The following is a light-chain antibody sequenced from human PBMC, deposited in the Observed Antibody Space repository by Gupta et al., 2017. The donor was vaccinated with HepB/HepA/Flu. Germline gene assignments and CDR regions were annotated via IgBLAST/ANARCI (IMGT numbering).Light chain of an antibody. J-gene: IGKJ1*01. V-gene: IGKV4-1*01. CDR3: QQYYTTLWT. CDR2: WAS. CDR1: QSVLNRSNNKNY. Sequence: DIVMTQSPEYLAVSVGERATINCKSSQSVLNRSNNKNYLAWYQQKPGQPPKLLIYWASTRGSGVPVRFSGSGSGTDFTLTISSLQAEDVAVYYCQQYYTTLWTFGQGTKVEIK.